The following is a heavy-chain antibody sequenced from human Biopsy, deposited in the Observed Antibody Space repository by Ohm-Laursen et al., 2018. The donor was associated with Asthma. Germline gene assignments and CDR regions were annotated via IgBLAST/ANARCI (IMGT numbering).Heavy chain of an antibody. Sequence: SVKVSCKPSGYTFIHFAIHWVRQAPGQRLEWMGWINAGDGNTRYSQKFQGRVTITRDTSASTAYMDLRSLRSEDTAMYYCARTYYDFLTGQVNDAFALWGQGTMVTVSS. J-gene: IGHJ3*01. D-gene: IGHD3-9*01. CDR3: ARTYYDFLTGQVNDAFAL. V-gene: IGHV1-3*01. CDR2: INAGDGNT. CDR1: GYTFIHFA.